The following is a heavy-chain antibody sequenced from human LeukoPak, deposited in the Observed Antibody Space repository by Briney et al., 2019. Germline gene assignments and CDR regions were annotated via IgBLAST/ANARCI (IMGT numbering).Heavy chain of an antibody. CDR3: ARGFRAVTTDTPTYYFYYYMDV. CDR1: GFTFDDYG. V-gene: IGHV3-20*04. D-gene: IGHD4-17*01. CDR2: INWNGGST. Sequence: GGSLRLSCAASGFTFDDYGMSWVCQAPGKGLEWVSSINWNGGSTGYADSLKGRFTISRDNAKTSLYLQMNSLRAEDTALYYCARGFRAVTTDTPTYYFYYYMDVWGKGTTVTVSS. J-gene: IGHJ6*03.